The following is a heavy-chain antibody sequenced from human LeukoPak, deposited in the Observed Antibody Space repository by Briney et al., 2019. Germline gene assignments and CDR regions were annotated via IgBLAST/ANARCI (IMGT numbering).Heavy chain of an antibody. CDR3: ARRDYFDY. J-gene: IGHJ4*02. CDR1: GSTLSSYW. Sequence: PGGSLRLSCAAPGSTLSSYWMHWVRQTPGKGLVWVSRINSDGSSTYYADSVKGRFTISRDNAENTLYLQMNSLRAEDTAVYYCARRDYFDYWGQGTLVTVSS. V-gene: IGHV3-74*01. CDR2: INSDGSST.